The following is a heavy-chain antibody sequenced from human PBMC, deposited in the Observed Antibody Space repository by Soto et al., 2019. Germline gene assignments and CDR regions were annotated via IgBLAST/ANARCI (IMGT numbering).Heavy chain of an antibody. D-gene: IGHD2-15*01. Sequence: PSETLSLTCAVYGGSFSGYYWSWIRQPPGKGLEWIGEINHSGSTNYNPSLKSRVTISVDTSKNQFSLKLSSVTAADTAVYYCARMTSRQHCSGGSCFSNFDYWGQGTLVTVSS. CDR2: INHSGST. V-gene: IGHV4-34*01. CDR3: ARMTSRQHCSGGSCFSNFDY. CDR1: GGSFSGYY. J-gene: IGHJ4*02.